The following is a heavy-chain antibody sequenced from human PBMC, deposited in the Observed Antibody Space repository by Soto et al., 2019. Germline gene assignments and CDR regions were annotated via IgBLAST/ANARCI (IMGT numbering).Heavy chain of an antibody. V-gene: IGHV4-34*01. CDR1: GGSFSGYY. Sequence: PSETLSLTCAVYGGSFSGYYWSWIRQPPGKGLEWIGEINHSGSTNYNPSLKSRVTISVDTSKNQFSLKLSSVTAADTAVYYCASGRYLQHWGQGTLVTVSS. J-gene: IGHJ1*01. CDR2: INHSGST. CDR3: ASGRYLQH.